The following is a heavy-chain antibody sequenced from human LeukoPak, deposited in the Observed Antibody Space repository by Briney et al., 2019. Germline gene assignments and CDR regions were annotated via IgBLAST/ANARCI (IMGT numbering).Heavy chain of an antibody. CDR3: AKCRYCSSTSCPGGSIDY. V-gene: IGHV3-23*01. Sequence: GGSLRLSCAASGFTFSSYAMSWVRQAPGKGLEWVSAISGSGGSTYYADSVKGRFTISRDNSKNTLYLQMNSLRAEDTAVYYCAKCRYCSSTSCPGGSIDYWGQGTLATVSS. J-gene: IGHJ4*02. CDR1: GFTFSSYA. D-gene: IGHD2-2*01. CDR2: ISGSGGST.